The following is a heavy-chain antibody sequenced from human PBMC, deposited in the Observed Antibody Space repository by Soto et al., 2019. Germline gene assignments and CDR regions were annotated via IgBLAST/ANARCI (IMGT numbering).Heavy chain of an antibody. J-gene: IGHJ5*02. CDR1: GGSISSYY. V-gene: IGHV4-59*08. CDR2: IYYSGST. Sequence: QVQLQESGPGLVKPSETLSLTCTVSGGSISSYYWSWIRQPPGKGLEWIGYIYYSGSTNYNPSLQRRLINSADTSKTQFALMLSSVTAADTALYYCASHGGMYYAILTGYYRGDWFDPWGQGTLVTVSS. CDR3: ASHGGMYYAILTGYYRGDWFDP. D-gene: IGHD3-9*01.